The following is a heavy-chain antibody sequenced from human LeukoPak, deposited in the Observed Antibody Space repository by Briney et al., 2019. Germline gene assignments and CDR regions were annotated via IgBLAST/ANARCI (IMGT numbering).Heavy chain of an antibody. CDR2: ISYDGSNK. D-gene: IGHD3-22*01. Sequence: GGSLRLSCAASGFTFRSHGMHWVRQAPGKGPEWVAVISYDGSNKYYADSVKGRFTISRDNSKNTLYLQMNSLRAEDTAVYYCAKGGYYFDYWGQGTLVTVSS. CDR1: GFTFRSHG. V-gene: IGHV3-30*18. J-gene: IGHJ4*02. CDR3: AKGGYYFDY.